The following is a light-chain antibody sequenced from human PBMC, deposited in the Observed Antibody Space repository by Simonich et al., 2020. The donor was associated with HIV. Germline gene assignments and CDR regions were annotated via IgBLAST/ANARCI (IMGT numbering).Light chain of an antibody. J-gene: IGKJ1*01. CDR1: RNILYNSNNKNY. CDR3: QQYYTTPRT. CDR2: WAS. V-gene: IGKV4-1*01. Sequence: DIVMTQSPDSLAVSLGERATINCKSSRNILYNSNNKNYLAWYQQKPVQPPNLLIYWASTRESGVPDRFSASGSGTDFTLTISSLQAEDVAVYYCQQYYTTPRTFGQGTKVEIK.